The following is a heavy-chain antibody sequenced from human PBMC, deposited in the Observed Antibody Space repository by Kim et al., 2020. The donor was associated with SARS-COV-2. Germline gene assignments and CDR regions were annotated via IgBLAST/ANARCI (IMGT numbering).Heavy chain of an antibody. CDR2: IYYSGST. CDR3: ARDGAVYGQQLVGEVYYGMDV. CDR1: GGSVSSGSYY. V-gene: IGHV4-61*01. J-gene: IGHJ6*02. D-gene: IGHD6-13*01. Sequence: SETLSLTCTVSGGSVSSGSYYWSWIRQPPGKGLEWIGYIYYSGSTNYNPSLKSRVTISVDTSKNQFSLKLSSVTAADTAVYYCARDGAVYGQQLVGEVYYGMDVWGQGTTVTVSS.